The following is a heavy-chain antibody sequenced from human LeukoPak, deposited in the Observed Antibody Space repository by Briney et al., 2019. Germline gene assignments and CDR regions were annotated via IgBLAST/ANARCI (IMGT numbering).Heavy chain of an antibody. V-gene: IGHV1-69*04. CDR2: IIPILGIA. CDR1: GGTFSSYA. CDR3: ARSRNEITFGGVIVQSLEY. J-gene: IGHJ4*02. Sequence: SVKVSCKASGGTFSSYAISWVRQAPGQGLEWMGRIIPILGIANYAQKFQGRVTITADKSTSTAYMELSSLRSDYTAVYFFARSRNEITFGGVIVQSLEYWGQGTLVTVSS. D-gene: IGHD3-16*02.